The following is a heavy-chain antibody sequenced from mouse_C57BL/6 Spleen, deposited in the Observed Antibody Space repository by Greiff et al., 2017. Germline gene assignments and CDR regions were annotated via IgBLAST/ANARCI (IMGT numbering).Heavy chain of an antibody. CDR3: ARRDYDGLFDY. Sequence: EVKLMESGGGLVKPGGSLKLSCAASGFTFSDYGMHWVRQAPEKGLEWVAYISSGSSTIYYADTVKGRFTISRDNAKNTLFLQMTSLRSEDTAMYYCARRDYDGLFDYWGQGTTLTVSS. CDR1: GFTFSDYG. V-gene: IGHV5-17*01. CDR2: ISSGSSTI. D-gene: IGHD2-3*01. J-gene: IGHJ2*01.